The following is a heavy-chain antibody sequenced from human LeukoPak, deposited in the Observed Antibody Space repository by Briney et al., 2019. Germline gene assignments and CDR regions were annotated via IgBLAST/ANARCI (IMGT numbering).Heavy chain of an antibody. CDR2: ISSSSSYI. CDR1: GFTFSTYW. V-gene: IGHV3-21*01. Sequence: GGSLRLSCAASGFTFSTYWMSWVRHAPGKGLEWVSSISSSSSYIYYADSVKGRFTISRDNVKNSLYLQMNSLRAEDTAVYYCASRPSGYWGQGTLVTVSS. J-gene: IGHJ4*02. D-gene: IGHD3-10*01. CDR3: ASRPSGY.